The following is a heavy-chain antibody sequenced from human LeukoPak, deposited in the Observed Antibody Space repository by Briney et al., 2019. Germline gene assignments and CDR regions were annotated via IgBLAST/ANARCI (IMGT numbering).Heavy chain of an antibody. J-gene: IGHJ4*02. CDR3: ARGIPDCSSTSCFAGAFY. Sequence: SWIRQPPGKGLEWIGYIYYSGSTYYNPSLKSRVTISVDTSKNQFSLKLSSVTAADTAVYYCARGIPDCSSTSCFAGAFYWGQGTLVTVSS. V-gene: IGHV4-30-4*08. D-gene: IGHD2-2*01. CDR2: IYYSGST.